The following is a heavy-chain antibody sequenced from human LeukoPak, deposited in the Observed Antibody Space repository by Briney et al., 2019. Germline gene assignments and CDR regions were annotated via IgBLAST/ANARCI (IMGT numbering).Heavy chain of an antibody. CDR1: GGSFSGYY. CDR2: INHSGST. CDR3: AREEGESYGDWFDP. D-gene: IGHD4-17*01. J-gene: IGHJ5*02. Sequence: SETLSLTCAVYGGSFSGYYWSWIRQPPGKGLVWIGEINHSGSTNYNPSLKSRVTISVDTSKNQFSLKLSSVTAADTAVYYCAREEGESYGDWFDPWGQGTLVTVSS. V-gene: IGHV4-34*01.